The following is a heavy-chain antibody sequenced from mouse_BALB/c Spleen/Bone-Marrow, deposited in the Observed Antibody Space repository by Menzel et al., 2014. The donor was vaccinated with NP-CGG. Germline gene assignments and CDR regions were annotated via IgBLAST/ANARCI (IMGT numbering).Heavy chain of an antibody. D-gene: IGHD1-1*01. J-gene: IGHJ3*01. CDR1: GYSFTDYI. CDR2: INPYYGST. Sequence: EVQLQESGPELVKPGASVKISCKASGYSFTDYIMLWVKQSHGKSLEWIGNINPYYGSTSYNLKFKGKATLTVDKSSSTAYMQLNSLTSEDSAVYYCARRDYGSSYGFAYWGQGTLVTVFA. V-gene: IGHV1-39*01. CDR3: ARRDYGSSYGFAY.